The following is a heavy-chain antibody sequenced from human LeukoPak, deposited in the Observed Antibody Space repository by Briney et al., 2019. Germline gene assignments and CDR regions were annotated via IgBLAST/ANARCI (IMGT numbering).Heavy chain of an antibody. Sequence: GGSLRLSCEPSGITFRSYGMHWVRQAPGKGLEWVAVISYDGSHKYYADSVKGRFSISRDNSKNTLYLQMNSLRADDTAVYYCAIHGSYGSGSYHYLDYWGQGTQVTVSS. CDR2: ISYDGSHK. V-gene: IGHV3-30*03. CDR3: AIHGSYGSGSYHYLDY. CDR1: GITFRSYG. D-gene: IGHD3-10*01. J-gene: IGHJ4*02.